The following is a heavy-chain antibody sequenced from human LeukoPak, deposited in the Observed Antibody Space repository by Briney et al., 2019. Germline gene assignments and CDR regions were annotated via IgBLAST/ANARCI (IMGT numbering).Heavy chain of an antibody. CDR1: GFTVSNNY. CDR2: IYSGGST. V-gene: IGHV3-66*01. Sequence: PGGSLRLSCAASGFTVSNNYITWIRQAPGKGLEWVSVIYSGGSTYYADSVKGRFTISRDNSKNTLYLQMNSLRAEDTAVYYCARVRGYCRGGSCYWVFYYWGQETLVTVSS. CDR3: ARVRGYCRGGSCYWVFYY. D-gene: IGHD2-15*01. J-gene: IGHJ4*02.